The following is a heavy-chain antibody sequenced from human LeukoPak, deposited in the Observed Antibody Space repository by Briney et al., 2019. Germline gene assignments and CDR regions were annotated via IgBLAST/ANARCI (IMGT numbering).Heavy chain of an antibody. J-gene: IGHJ6*03. D-gene: IGHD6-25*01. CDR1: GFTFSSCA. V-gene: IGHV3-23*01. CDR2: ISIDGGRT. Sequence: GGSLRLSCAASGFTFSSCAMSWVRQAPGKGPEWVSTISIDGGRTYYADSVKGWFTVSRDTSKNTLYLQMNSLRAEDTAVYYCARKGIGSSRYQNMDVWGKGTTVTVSS. CDR3: ARKGIGSSRYQNMDV.